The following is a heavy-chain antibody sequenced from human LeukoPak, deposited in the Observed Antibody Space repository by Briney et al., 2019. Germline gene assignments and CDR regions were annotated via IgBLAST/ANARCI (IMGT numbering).Heavy chain of an antibody. CDR2: IYSGGST. Sequence: GGSLRLSCAASGFTVSSNYMNWVRQAPGKGLERVSVIYSGGSTYYADSVKGKFTISRDNPKNTVYLQMNSLRAEDTAVYFCARDPGIYYYGMDVWGQGTTVTVSS. CDR3: ARDPGIYYYGMDV. CDR1: GFTVSSNY. V-gene: IGHV3-66*01. J-gene: IGHJ6*02.